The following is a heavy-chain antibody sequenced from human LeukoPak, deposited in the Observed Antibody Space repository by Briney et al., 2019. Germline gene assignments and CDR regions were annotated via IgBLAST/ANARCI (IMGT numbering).Heavy chain of an antibody. V-gene: IGHV3-23*01. CDR3: ATGSCSSSTCYRRY. CDR1: GLTFSIYT. Sequence: GGSLRLSCAASGLTFSIYTMNWVRQAPGKGLEWVSGISGSGDSTYYADSVKGRFTISRDNSKNTLYLQMNSLRAEVTAVFYCATGSCSSSTCYRRYWGQGTLVTVSS. D-gene: IGHD2-2*02. J-gene: IGHJ4*02. CDR2: ISGSGDST.